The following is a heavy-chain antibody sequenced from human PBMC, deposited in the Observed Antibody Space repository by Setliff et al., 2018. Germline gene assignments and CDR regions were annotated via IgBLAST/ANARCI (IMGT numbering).Heavy chain of an antibody. Sequence: SVKVSCKASGDTSTTYAIHWVRQAPGQGLEWMGWINAGNGNIRYSQNFQGRVTITRDTSASTAYMELSSLTSEDTAIYYCARGDVYSGSYYHFDYWGQGTLVTVSS. CDR1: GDTSTTYA. D-gene: IGHD1-26*01. CDR3: ARGDVYSGSYYHFDY. V-gene: IGHV1-3*01. J-gene: IGHJ4*02. CDR2: INAGNGNI.